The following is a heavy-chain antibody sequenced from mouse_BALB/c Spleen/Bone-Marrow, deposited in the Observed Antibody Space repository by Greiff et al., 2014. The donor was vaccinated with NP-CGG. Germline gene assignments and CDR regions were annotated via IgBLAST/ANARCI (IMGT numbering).Heavy chain of an antibody. CDR2: INPYNDDT. J-gene: IGHJ2*01. CDR3: AREEDDYFDY. V-gene: IGHV1-14*01. Sequence: VQLQQSGPELVKPGASVKMSCKASGYTFTSYVIHWVKQKPGQGLEWIGYINPYNDDTKFNERFKGKATLTSDKSSSTAYMVLSSLTSEDSAVYYCAREEDDYFDYWGQGTTLTVSS. CDR1: GYTFTSYV.